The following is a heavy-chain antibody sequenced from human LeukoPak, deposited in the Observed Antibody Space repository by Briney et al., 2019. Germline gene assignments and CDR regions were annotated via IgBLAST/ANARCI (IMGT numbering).Heavy chain of an antibody. CDR2: ISGSGAST. J-gene: IGHJ4*02. D-gene: IGHD1-26*01. V-gene: IGHV3-23*01. CDR3: ARDVGKWESLHFFDY. CDR1: GFTLSTNA. Sequence: GGSLRLSCLTSGFTLSTNARSWVRQAPGKGVEWISGISGSGASTYYADSVKGRFTISRDDSRNTLYLQMNSLRGDDTAVYYCARDVGKWESLHFFDYWGQGTLVTVSS.